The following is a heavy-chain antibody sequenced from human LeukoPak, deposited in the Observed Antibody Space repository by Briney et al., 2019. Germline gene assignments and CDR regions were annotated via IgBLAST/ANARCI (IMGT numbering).Heavy chain of an antibody. CDR3: ARLRDGYKSPRGFDY. Sequence: GESLKISCKGSGCSSTSYWIGWVRQMPGKGLEWMGIIYPGDSDTRYSPSFQGQVTISADKSISTAYLQWSSLKASDTAVYYCARLRDGYKSPRGFDYWGQGTLVTVSS. J-gene: IGHJ4*02. V-gene: IGHV5-51*01. CDR1: GCSSTSYW. CDR2: IYPGDSDT. D-gene: IGHD5-24*01.